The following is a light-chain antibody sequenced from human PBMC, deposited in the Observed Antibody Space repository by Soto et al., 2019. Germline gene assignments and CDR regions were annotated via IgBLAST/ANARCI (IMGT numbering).Light chain of an antibody. CDR1: QSVSSD. CDR2: GAF. Sequence: EIVMTQSPATLSVSPGESATLSCRASQSVSSDLAWYQHKPGQAPRLIIPGAFTRPTGIPDRFSGSGSGTEFPLTTNRLQSEDFAVYYCQQYQNLWTLGQGTKVDI. V-gene: IGKV3D-15*01. CDR3: QQYQNLWT. J-gene: IGKJ1*01.